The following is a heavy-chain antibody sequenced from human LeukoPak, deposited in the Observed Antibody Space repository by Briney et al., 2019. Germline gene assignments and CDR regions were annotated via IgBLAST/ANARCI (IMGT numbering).Heavy chain of an antibody. D-gene: IGHD5-18*01. V-gene: IGHV1-18*01. CDR2: ISAYNGNT. CDR1: GYTFTSYG. CDR3: ARDLGYSYGYVSDSSGYYLNY. J-gene: IGHJ4*02. Sequence: GASVKVSCKASGYTFTSYGISWVRQAPGQGLEWMGWISAYNGNTNYAQKLQGRVTMTTDTSTSTAYMELRSLRSDDTAVYYCARDLGYSYGYVSDSSGYYLNYWGQGTLVTVSS.